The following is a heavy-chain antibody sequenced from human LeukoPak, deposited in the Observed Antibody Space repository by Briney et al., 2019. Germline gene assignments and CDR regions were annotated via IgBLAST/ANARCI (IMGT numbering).Heavy chain of an antibody. V-gene: IGHV1-2*02. CDR1: GYTFTGYY. CDR2: INPNSGGA. Sequence: ASVKVSRKASGYTFTGYYMHWVRQAPGQGLEWMGWINPNSGGANYAQKFQGRVTMTRDTSISTAYMELSRLRSDDTAVYYCARDHYYDSSGYYYYGMDVWGQGTTVTVSS. CDR3: ARDHYYDSSGYYYYGMDV. D-gene: IGHD3-22*01. J-gene: IGHJ6*02.